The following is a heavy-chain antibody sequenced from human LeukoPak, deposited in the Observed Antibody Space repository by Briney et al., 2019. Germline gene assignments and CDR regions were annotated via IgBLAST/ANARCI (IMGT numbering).Heavy chain of an antibody. D-gene: IGHD1-26*01. CDR1: GFTFSSYS. Sequence: PGGSLRLPCAASGFTFSSYSMNWVRQAPGKGLEWVSSISSSSSYIYYADSVKGRFTISRDNAKNSLYLQMNSLRAEDTAVYYCARDSQAGAASEHWGQGTQVTVSS. J-gene: IGHJ4*02. CDR2: ISSSSSYI. V-gene: IGHV3-21*01. CDR3: ARDSQAGAASEH.